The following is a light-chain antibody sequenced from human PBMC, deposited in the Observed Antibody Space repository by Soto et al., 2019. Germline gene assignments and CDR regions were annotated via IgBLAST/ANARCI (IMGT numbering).Light chain of an antibody. CDR2: GNS. J-gene: IGLJ2*01. CDR1: SSNIGAGYD. Sequence: VVTQPPSVSGAPGQRVTISCTGSSSNIGAGYDVHWYQQLPGTAPKLLIYGNSNRPSGVPDRFSGSKSGTSASLAITGLQAEDEADYYCQSYDSSLSAYVVFGGGTKLTVL. CDR3: QSYDSSLSAYVV. V-gene: IGLV1-40*01.